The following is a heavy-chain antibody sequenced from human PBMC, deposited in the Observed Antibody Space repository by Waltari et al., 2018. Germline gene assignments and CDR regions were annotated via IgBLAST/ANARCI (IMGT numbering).Heavy chain of an antibody. CDR1: GYSFTSYW. V-gene: IGHV5-51*01. Sequence: EVQLVQSGAEVKKPGESLKISCKGSGYSFTSYWIGWVRQLPGKGLEWMGSTYPGDSDTRYRPSFQGQATIPADKSISTAYLQWSSLKASDTAMYYCARHSSSWYNWFDPWGQGTLVTVSS. J-gene: IGHJ5*02. D-gene: IGHD6-13*01. CDR2: TYPGDSDT. CDR3: ARHSSSWYNWFDP.